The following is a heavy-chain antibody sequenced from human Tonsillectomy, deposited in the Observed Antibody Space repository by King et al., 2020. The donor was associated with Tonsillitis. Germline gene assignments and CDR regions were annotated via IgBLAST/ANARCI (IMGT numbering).Heavy chain of an antibody. CDR3: ARHLNPYWYFDL. J-gene: IGHJ2*01. Sequence: QLQESGPGLVKPSETLSLTCTVSGDSITNYYWSWTRQPPGKGLEWIGNSYYSGSTNYNPSLKSRVTMSVDTSKNQVSLKLSSVTAADTAVYYCARHLNPYWYFDLWGRGTLVTVSS. CDR1: GDSITNYY. CDR2: SYYSGST. V-gene: IGHV4-59*08.